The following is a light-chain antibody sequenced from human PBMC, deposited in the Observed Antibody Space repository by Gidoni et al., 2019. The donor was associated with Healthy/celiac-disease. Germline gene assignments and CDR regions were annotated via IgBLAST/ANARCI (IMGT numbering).Light chain of an antibody. CDR1: QSVSSN. J-gene: IGKJ2*01. CDR3: QQYNNWRPYT. V-gene: IGKV3-15*01. CDR2: GAS. Sequence: ATLSVSPGERATRSCRASQSVSSNLAWYQQKPGQAPRLLIYGASTRATGIPARFSGSGSGTEFTLTISSLQSEDFAVYYCQQYNNWRPYTFGQGTKLEIK.